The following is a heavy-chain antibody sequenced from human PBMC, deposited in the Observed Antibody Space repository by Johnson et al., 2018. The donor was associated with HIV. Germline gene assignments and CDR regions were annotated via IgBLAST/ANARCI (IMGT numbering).Heavy chain of an antibody. CDR2: ISSNGGST. CDR3: ARDMEAYCSGGSCYSAAFDI. V-gene: IGHV3-64*01. D-gene: IGHD2-15*01. Sequence: EQLVESGGGLVQPGGSLRLSCAASGFSFSTYAMHWVRQAPGKGLEYVSAISSNGGSTYYANSVKGRFTISRDNSKNTLYLQMGSLRAEDTAVYYCARDMEAYCSGGSCYSAAFDIWGQGTMVTVSS. J-gene: IGHJ3*02. CDR1: GFSFSTYA.